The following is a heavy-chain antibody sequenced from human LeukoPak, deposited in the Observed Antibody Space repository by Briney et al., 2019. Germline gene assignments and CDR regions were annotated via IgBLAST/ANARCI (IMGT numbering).Heavy chain of an antibody. Sequence: GGSLRLSCAASGFTFSIYEMNWVRQAPGKGLEWVSYISTSGSPIYYADSVKGRFTISRDNAQESLYVQMNSLRAEDTAVYYCARGRGYSYGYFDFWGQGTLVTVSS. CDR1: GFTFSIYE. D-gene: IGHD5-18*01. V-gene: IGHV3-48*03. CDR2: ISTSGSPI. J-gene: IGHJ4*02. CDR3: ARGRGYSYGYFDF.